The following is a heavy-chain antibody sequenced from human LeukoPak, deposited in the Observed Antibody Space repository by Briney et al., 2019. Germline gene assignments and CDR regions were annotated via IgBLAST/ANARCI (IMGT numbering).Heavy chain of an antibody. V-gene: IGHV4-39*07. J-gene: IGHJ5*02. Sequence: SETLSLTCTVSGGSISSSSYYWGWIRQPPGKGLEWIGSIYYSWSTYYNPYLKSRVTISVDRSKNQFSLKLSSVTAADTAVYYCARGRRYCSGGSCYSGLNWFDPWGQGTLVTVSS. CDR1: GGSISSSSYY. D-gene: IGHD2-15*01. CDR3: ARGRRYCSGGSCYSGLNWFDP. CDR2: IYYSWST.